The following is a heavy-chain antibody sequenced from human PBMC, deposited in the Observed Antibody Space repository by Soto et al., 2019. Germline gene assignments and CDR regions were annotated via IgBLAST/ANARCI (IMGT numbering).Heavy chain of an antibody. CDR2: IIPVFGTT. CDR1: GGTFRNYG. D-gene: IGHD2-15*01. CDR3: GRYCSGGSCHTLDYYGMDV. J-gene: IGHJ6*02. Sequence: ASVKVSCKASGGTFRNYGIGWVRRAPGQGLEWMGGIIPVFGTTNYAQKFQGRVTITADESTSTAYIEVSSLRSEDTAMFYCGRYCSGGSCHTLDYYGMDVWGQGTTVTVSS. V-gene: IGHV1-69*13.